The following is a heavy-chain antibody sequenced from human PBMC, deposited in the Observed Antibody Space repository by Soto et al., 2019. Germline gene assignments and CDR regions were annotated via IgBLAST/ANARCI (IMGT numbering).Heavy chain of an antibody. CDR1: GFSLSSTAVG. Sequence: QITLKESGPTLVRPTQTLTLTCTFSGFSLSSTAVGVGWIRQAPGQAPEWLALMYWNDDNHYSPPLKSRLTLTKDTSKNQVVLTMSYVDPVDTATYYCAHGSGWLFDHWGQGTLVTVTS. CDR2: MYWNDDN. J-gene: IGHJ4*02. D-gene: IGHD3-22*01. CDR3: AHGSGWLFDH. V-gene: IGHV2-5*01.